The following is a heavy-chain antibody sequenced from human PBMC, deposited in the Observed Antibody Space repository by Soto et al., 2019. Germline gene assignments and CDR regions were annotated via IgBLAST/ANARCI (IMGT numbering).Heavy chain of an antibody. CDR3: ARVPPAVRTTSNWYFDL. CDR1: GYTFTSYG. D-gene: IGHD1-26*01. CDR2: ISPYNGNT. Sequence: QVQLVQSGAEVKKPGASVKVSCKASGYTFTSYGVSWVRQAPGQGLEWMGWISPYNGNTNYAQKFQGRLTMTTDTSTTSVLMELRSLRSDDPAVYYCARVPPAVRTTSNWYFDLWGRGTLVTVSS. V-gene: IGHV1-18*01. J-gene: IGHJ2*01.